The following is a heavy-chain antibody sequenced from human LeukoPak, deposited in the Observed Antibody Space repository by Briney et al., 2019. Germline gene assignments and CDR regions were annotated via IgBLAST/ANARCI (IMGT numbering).Heavy chain of an antibody. J-gene: IGHJ6*02. CDR2: IYSGGST. Sequence: GGSLRLSCAASGFTLSTNYMSWVRQAPGKGLEWVSLIYSGGSTYYADSVKGRFTISRDNSQNTLNLQMNSLRAEDTAVYYCARQSATGYYPHYHYYGMDVWGQGTTVTVSS. D-gene: IGHD3-9*01. V-gene: IGHV3-53*01. CDR3: ARQSATGYYPHYHYYGMDV. CDR1: GFTLSTNY.